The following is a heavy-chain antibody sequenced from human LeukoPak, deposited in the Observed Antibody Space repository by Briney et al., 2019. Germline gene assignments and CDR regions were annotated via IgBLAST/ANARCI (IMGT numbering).Heavy chain of an antibody. D-gene: IGHD1-26*01. CDR2: VYHSGGI. CDR1: RGSISSRSDY. CDR3: AGQRAHGTWAFDY. V-gene: IGHV4-39*01. Sequence: SETLSLTCTVSRGSISSRSDYWWAWIRQPPGQGLEWIGSVYHSGGIYYNPSLKSRLTISVDTSKDHFSLNLASVTAADTAVYYCAGQRAHGTWAFDYWGQGTLLTVSS. J-gene: IGHJ4*02.